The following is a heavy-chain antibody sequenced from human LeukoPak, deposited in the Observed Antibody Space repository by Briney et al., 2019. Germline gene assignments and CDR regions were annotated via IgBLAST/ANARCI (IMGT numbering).Heavy chain of an antibody. CDR1: GFTFSNYE. J-gene: IGHJ4*02. D-gene: IGHD3-9*01. V-gene: IGHV3-48*03. CDR2: ISDSGTTI. CDR3: ARVRYFDWLGPFDY. Sequence: GGSLRLSCAASGFTFSNYEMNWVRQAPGKGLEWVSYISDSGTTIYYGDSVKGRFTISRDNAKKSLYLQMNSLRAEDTAVYYCARVRYFDWLGPFDYWGQGTLVTVSS.